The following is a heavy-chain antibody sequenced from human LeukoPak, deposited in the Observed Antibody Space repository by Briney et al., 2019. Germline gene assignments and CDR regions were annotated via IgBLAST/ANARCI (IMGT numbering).Heavy chain of an antibody. CDR3: ARYVYGLVTSFDY. V-gene: IGHV3-21*01. CDR1: QFTFTDYT. D-gene: IGHD2-8*01. Sequence: GGPLRLFCAVSQFTFTDYTMNWVRRAPGEGLEWVSSISTRSDYIYYAQPVKGRFTICRDNAKNSLYLQMNSLRAEDTAVYCCARYVYGLVTSFDYWGQGTLVTVSS. J-gene: IGHJ4*02. CDR2: ISTRSDYI.